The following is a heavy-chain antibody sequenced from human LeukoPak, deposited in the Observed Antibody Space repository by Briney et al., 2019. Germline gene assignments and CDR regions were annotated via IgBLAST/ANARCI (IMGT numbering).Heavy chain of an antibody. J-gene: IGHJ5*02. V-gene: IGHV1-8*01. CDR1: GYTFTSYD. D-gene: IGHD3-10*01. Sequence: ASVKVSCKASGYTFTSYDINWVRQATGQGLEWMGWMNPNSGNTGYAQKFQGRVTMTRNTSISTAYMELSSLRSEDTAVYYCARAGEGYYYGSGSYYSPNWFDPWGQGTLVTVSS. CDR3: ARAGEGYYYGSGSYYSPNWFDP. CDR2: MNPNSGNT.